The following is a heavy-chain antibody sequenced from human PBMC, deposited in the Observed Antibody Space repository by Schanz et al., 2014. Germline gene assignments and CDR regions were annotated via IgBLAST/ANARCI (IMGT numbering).Heavy chain of an antibody. D-gene: IGHD6-13*01. CDR2: IVGGGGRT. J-gene: IGHJ4*02. V-gene: IGHV3-23*01. Sequence: EVQLLESGGGLVQPGGSLRISCAAFGFTFSGYAMSWVRQAPGKGLEWVSSIVGGGGRTYYADSVKGRFTISRDNSKNTLYLQMNSLRVEDTAVYYCAKDLAAVGVFDYWGQGSLVTVSS. CDR1: GFTFSGYA. CDR3: AKDLAAVGVFDY.